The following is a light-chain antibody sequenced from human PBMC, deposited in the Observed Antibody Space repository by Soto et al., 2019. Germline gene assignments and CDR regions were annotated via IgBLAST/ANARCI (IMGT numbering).Light chain of an antibody. CDR1: QSVGSY. V-gene: IGKV3-11*01. J-gene: IGKJ1*01. Sequence: DIFLTQSPATLSLSPGERATLSCRASQSVGSYLAWYQQKAGQAPSLLIYDASNRAAGIPARFSGSGSETDFTLTISSLEPEDFAVYYCQQRYNWPRTFGQGTKVDIK. CDR3: QQRYNWPRT. CDR2: DAS.